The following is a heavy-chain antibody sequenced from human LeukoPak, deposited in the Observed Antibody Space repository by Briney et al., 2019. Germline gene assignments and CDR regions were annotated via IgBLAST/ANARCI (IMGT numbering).Heavy chain of an antibody. CDR3: ARGRGGVTYYYFNYMDV. CDR2: IYYSGST. D-gene: IGHD2-8*02. V-gene: IGHV4-31*03. CDR1: GGSISSGGYY. Sequence: SETLSLTCTVSGGSISSGGYYWSWIRQHPGKGLEWIGYIYYSGSTYYNPSLKSRVTISVDTSKNQFSLKLSSVTAADTAVYYCARGRGGVTYYYFNYMDVWGKGTTVTVSS. J-gene: IGHJ6*03.